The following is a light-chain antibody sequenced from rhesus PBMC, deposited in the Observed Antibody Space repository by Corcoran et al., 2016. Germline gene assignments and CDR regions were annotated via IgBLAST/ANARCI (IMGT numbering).Light chain of an antibody. Sequence: DIQMTQSPSSLSASLGDRVTITCRASENVNNFLNWYQQKPGKAPKLLIYKASTLQNGVPPRFSGGGSWTNYTLSISGLQPEDFTTYYCQHGYSTPFTFGPGTTLDI. CDR1: ENVNNF. V-gene: IGKV1-74*01. CDR3: QHGYSTPFT. CDR2: KAS. J-gene: IGKJ3*01.